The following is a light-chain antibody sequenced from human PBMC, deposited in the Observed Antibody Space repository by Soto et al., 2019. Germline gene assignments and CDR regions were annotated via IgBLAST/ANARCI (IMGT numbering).Light chain of an antibody. V-gene: IGLV2-14*03. CDR3: SSYTTRNTEV. CDR2: DVT. CDR1: SSDVGAFNY. Sequence: QSVLTQPASVSXSPGQSITISCIGTSSDVGAFNYVSWYQHHPGKAPKLIIYDVTDRPSGVSTRFSASKSGNTASLTISGLQAEDEADYYCSSYTTRNTEVFGTGTKVTVL. J-gene: IGLJ1*01.